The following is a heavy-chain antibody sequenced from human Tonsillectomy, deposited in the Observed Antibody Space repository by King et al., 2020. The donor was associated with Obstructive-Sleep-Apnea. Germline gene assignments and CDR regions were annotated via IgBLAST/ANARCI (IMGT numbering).Heavy chain of an antibody. Sequence: VQLVESGAEVKKPGASVKVSCKASGYSFTSYDINWVRQATGQGLEWMGWMNPNSGNTGYAQKFQGRVTMTRNNSIDTAYMELSSLTSEDTALYYCARGGMGRMGDILTGYYIYSWLDPWGQGTLVTVSS. V-gene: IGHV1-8*01. CDR2: MNPNSGNT. CDR1: GYSFTSYD. J-gene: IGHJ5*02. CDR3: ARGGMGRMGDILTGYYIYSWLDP. D-gene: IGHD3-9*01.